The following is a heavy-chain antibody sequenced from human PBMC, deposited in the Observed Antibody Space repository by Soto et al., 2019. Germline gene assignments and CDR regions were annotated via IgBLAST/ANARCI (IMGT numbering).Heavy chain of an antibody. CDR1: GYTFTGYY. CDR3: ARFVTGFGEFGSVYNWFDP. J-gene: IGHJ5*02. Sequence: QVQLVQSGAEVKKPGASVKVSCKASGYTFTGYYMHWVRQAPGQGLEWMGWINPKSGGTNYAQKFQGWVTMTRDTSISTAYMELSRLRSDDTAVYYCARFVTGFGEFGSVYNWFDPWGQGTLVTVSS. D-gene: IGHD3-10*01. V-gene: IGHV1-2*04. CDR2: INPKSGGT.